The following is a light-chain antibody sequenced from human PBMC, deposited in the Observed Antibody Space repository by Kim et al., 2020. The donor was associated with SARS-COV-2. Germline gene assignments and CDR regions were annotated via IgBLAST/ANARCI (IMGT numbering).Light chain of an antibody. V-gene: IGLV4-69*01. CDR2: LNFDGSH. CDR3: QTWDTGIRV. CDR1: SGHSSYA. Sequence: QLVLTQSPSASASLGASVKLTCTLSSGHSSYAIAWHQQQPEKGPRYLMKLNFDGSHSKGDGIPDRFSGSSSGAERYLTISSLQSEDEADYYCQTWDTGIRVFGGGTQRTVL. J-gene: IGLJ3*02.